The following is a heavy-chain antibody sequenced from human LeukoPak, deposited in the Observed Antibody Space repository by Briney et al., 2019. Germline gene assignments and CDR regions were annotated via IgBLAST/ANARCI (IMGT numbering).Heavy chain of an antibody. CDR1: GFTFSSYS. CDR3: ARVYSSSWQGASN. CDR2: ISTSSSHI. D-gene: IGHD6-13*01. Sequence: GGSLTLSCAASGFTFSSYSMNWVRQAPGKGLEWVSSISTSSSHIDYADSVKGRFTISRDNAKNSLYLQMNSLRAEDTAVYYCARVYSSSWQGASNWGQGTLVTVSS. J-gene: IGHJ4*02. V-gene: IGHV3-21*01.